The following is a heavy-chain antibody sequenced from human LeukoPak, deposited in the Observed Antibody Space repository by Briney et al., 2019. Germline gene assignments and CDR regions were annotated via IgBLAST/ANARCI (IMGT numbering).Heavy chain of an antibody. V-gene: IGHV1-2*02. CDR3: ARATDDFWSGYCDY. CDR2: INPNSGGT. CDR1: GYTFTGYY. D-gene: IGHD3-3*01. Sequence: GASVKVSCKASGYTFTGYYMHWVRQAPGQGLEWMGWINPNSGGTNYAQKFQGRVTMTRDTSISIAYMELSRLRSDDTAVYYCARATDDFWSGYCDYWGQGTLVTVSS. J-gene: IGHJ4*02.